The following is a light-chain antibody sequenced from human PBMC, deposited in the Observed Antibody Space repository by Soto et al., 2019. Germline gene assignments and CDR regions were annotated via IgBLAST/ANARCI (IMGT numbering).Light chain of an antibody. CDR3: QSYDSSLSGSV. CDR1: DSNIGAGYD. CDR2: GNS. J-gene: IGLJ2*01. Sequence: QSVLTQPPSVSGAPGQRVTFSCTGSDSNIGAGYDVHWYQQLPGTAPKLLIYGNSNRPSGVPDRFSGSKSGTSASLAITGLQAEDEADYYCQSYDSSLSGSVFGGGTKLTVL. V-gene: IGLV1-40*01.